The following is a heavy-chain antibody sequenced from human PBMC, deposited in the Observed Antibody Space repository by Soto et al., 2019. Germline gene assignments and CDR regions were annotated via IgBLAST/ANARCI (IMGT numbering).Heavy chain of an antibody. CDR1: GFTFTSSA. J-gene: IGHJ3*02. CDR2: IVVGSGNT. V-gene: IGHV1-58*01. Sequence: SVKVSCKAAGFTFTSSAVRWVRQARGQRLEWIGWIVVGSGNTNYAQKFQERVTITRDMSTSTAYMELSSLRSEDTAVYYCAADRRLNYYDSSGYYLQHEAFDIWGQGTMVTVSS. CDR3: AADRRLNYYDSSGYYLQHEAFDI. D-gene: IGHD3-22*01.